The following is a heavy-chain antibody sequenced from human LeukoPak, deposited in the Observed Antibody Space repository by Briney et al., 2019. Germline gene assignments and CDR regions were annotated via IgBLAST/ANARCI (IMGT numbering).Heavy chain of an antibody. CDR2: ISGSGGST. CDR1: GFTFSSYA. D-gene: IGHD4-17*01. J-gene: IGHJ6*03. Sequence: GGSLRLSCAASGFTFSSYAMSWVGQAPGKGLEWVSAISGSGGSTYYADSVKGRFTISRDNSKNTLYLQMNSLRAEDTAVYYCALTDDYGDPDYYYYYMDVWGKGTTVTVSS. V-gene: IGHV3-23*01. CDR3: ALTDDYGDPDYYYYYMDV.